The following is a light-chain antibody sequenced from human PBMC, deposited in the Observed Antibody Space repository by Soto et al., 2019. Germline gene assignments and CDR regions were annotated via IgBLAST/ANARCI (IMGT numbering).Light chain of an antibody. CDR2: DTS. J-gene: IGKJ5*01. Sequence: EIVLTQSPDTLSLSPGERATLSCRASQSVDRYLAWYQQKPGQAPRLLIYDTSNRAAGIPARFSGSGSGTDFTLTISSLXXXDFALYYCHQRAGWPPITFGQGTRLEI. CDR1: QSVDRY. V-gene: IGKV3-11*01. CDR3: HQRAGWPPIT.